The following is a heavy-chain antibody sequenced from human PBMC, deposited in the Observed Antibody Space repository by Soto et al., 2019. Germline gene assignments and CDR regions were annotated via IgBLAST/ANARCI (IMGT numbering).Heavy chain of an antibody. D-gene: IGHD5-18*01. CDR1: GFSFSNYW. Sequence: GSLRLSCAASGFSFSNYWIHWVRQAPGKGLVWVSRIKTDGSSTDYAASVKGRFTISRDNAKNTLYLQMNSLTAEDTAVYYCAKREGNTYGLFHWGQETLVNVSS. CDR3: AKREGNTYGLFH. J-gene: IGHJ4*02. CDR2: IKTDGSST. V-gene: IGHV3-74*01.